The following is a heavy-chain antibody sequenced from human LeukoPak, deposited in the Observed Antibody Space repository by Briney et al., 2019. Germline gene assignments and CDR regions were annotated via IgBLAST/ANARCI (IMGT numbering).Heavy chain of an antibody. CDR2: ISSNGGST. D-gene: IGHD3-10*01. CDR1: RFTFSSYA. J-gene: IGHJ3*02. Sequence: GGSLRLSCSASRFTFSSYAMHWVRQAPGKGLEYVSAISSNGGSTYYADSVKGRFTISRDNSKNTLYLQMSSLRAEDTAVYYCVKGPYLAFDIWGQGTMVTVSS. CDR3: VKGPYLAFDI. V-gene: IGHV3-64D*06.